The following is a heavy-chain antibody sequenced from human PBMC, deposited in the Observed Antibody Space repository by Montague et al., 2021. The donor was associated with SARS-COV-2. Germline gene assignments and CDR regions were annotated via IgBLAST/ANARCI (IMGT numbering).Heavy chain of an antibody. CDR3: ARDQTVLEWIWYGMDV. D-gene: IGHD3-3*01. CDR1: GGSFSTYY. CDR2: IDHSGNT. J-gene: IGHJ6*02. V-gene: IGHV4-34*01. Sequence: SETLSLTCAVYGGSFSTYYWAWIRQSPGKGLEWIGNIDHSGNTXXXPSXXXRVSISVGTSSSQFSLYLTSVTAADAAVYYCARDQTVLEWIWYGMDVWGPGTTVTVSS.